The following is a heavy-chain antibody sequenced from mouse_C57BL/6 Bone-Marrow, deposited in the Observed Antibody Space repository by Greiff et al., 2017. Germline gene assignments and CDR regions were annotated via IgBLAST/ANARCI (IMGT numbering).Heavy chain of an antibody. CDR1: GYAFSSYW. V-gene: IGHV1-80*01. Sequence: VQLVESGAELVKPGASVKISCKASGYAFSSYWMNWVKQRPGKGLEWIGQIYPGDGDTNYNGKFKGKATLTADKSSSTAYMQLSSLTSEDSAVYFCARSSSVSLYFDYWGQGTTLTVSS. CDR3: ARSSSVSLYFDY. CDR2: IYPGDGDT. D-gene: IGHD3-2*02. J-gene: IGHJ2*01.